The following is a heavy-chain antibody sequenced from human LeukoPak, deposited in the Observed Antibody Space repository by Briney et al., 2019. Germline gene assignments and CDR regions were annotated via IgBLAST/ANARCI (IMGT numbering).Heavy chain of an antibody. CDR1: GFTFSSYS. J-gene: IGHJ4*02. D-gene: IGHD3-22*01. Sequence: GGSLRLSCAASGFTFSSYSMNWVRQAPGKGLEWVSSISSSSSYIYYADSVKGRFTISRDNAKNSLYLQMNSLGAEDTAVYYCARRGYYYDSSGYHDTYYFDYWGQGTLVTVSS. CDR2: ISSSSSYI. CDR3: ARRGYYYDSSGYHDTYYFDY. V-gene: IGHV3-21*01.